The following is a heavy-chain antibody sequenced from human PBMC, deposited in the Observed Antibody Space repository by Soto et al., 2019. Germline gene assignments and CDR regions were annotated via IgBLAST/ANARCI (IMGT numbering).Heavy chain of an antibody. Sequence: SETLSLTCTVSGGSISSYYWNWVRQPPGKGLEWIGYLSNTGSTNYNPSLMSRVNISVDTSKNQFSLKLTSVTAADTAVYYCASSPIAISGLLGTWGQGALVTVSS. V-gene: IGHV4-59*01. CDR1: GGSISSYY. CDR3: ASSPIAISGLLGT. D-gene: IGHD2-21*01. J-gene: IGHJ5*02. CDR2: LSNTGST.